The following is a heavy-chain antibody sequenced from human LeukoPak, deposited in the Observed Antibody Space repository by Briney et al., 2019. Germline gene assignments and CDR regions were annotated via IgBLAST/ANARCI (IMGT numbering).Heavy chain of an antibody. CDR2: IHPSGST. D-gene: IGHD4/OR15-4a*01. V-gene: IGHV4-34*01. CDR3: VRGQDQAKSRQ. Sequence: PSGTPPPPPPSLVGAFIGYSWGGYPPPPRKGLGWIGEIHPSGSTHYNPSLASRVIISVDTSKNQFSLKVNSVTAADTAVYYCVRGQDQAKSRQWGQGTLATVSS. CDR1: VGAFIGYS. J-gene: IGHJ1*01.